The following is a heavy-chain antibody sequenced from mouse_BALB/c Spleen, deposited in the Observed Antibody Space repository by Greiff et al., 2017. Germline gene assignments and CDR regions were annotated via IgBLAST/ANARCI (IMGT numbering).Heavy chain of an antibody. J-gene: IGHJ4*01. CDR1: GFTFSSFG. CDR3: ASGRRDAMDY. CDR2: ISSGSSTI. D-gene: IGHD2-12*01. V-gene: IGHV5-17*02. Sequence: EVKLVESGGGLVQPGGSRKLSCAASGFTFSSFGMHWVRQAPEKGLEWVAYISSGSSTIYYADTVKGRFTISRDNPKNTLYLQMTSLRSEDTAMYDCASGRRDAMDYWGQGTSVTVSS.